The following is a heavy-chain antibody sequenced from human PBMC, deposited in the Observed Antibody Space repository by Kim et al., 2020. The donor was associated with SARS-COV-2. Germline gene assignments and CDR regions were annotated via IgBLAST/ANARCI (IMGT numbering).Heavy chain of an antibody. Sequence: SETLSLTCTVSGGSVSSGSYYWSWIRQPPGKGLEWIGYIYYSGSTNYNPSLKSRVTISVDTSKNQFSLKLSSVTAADTAVYYCARVKYYSLGYFDYWGQGTLVTVSS. D-gene: IGHD3-10*01. J-gene: IGHJ4*02. CDR3: ARVKYYSLGYFDY. CDR1: GGSVSSGSYY. CDR2: IYYSGST. V-gene: IGHV4-61*01.